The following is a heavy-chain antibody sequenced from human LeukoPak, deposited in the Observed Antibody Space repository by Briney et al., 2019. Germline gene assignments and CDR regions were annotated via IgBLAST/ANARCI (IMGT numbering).Heavy chain of an antibody. V-gene: IGHV4-4*07. CDR3: ARAIAAAVSYWFDP. D-gene: IGHD6-13*01. CDR2: IYTSGST. Sequence: PSETLSLTCTVSGGSNSSYYWSWIRQPAGKGLEWIGRIYTSGSTNYNPSLKSRVTMSVDTSKNQFSLKLSSVTAADTAVYYCARAIAAAVSYWFDPWGQGTLVTVSS. CDR1: GGSNSSYY. J-gene: IGHJ5*02.